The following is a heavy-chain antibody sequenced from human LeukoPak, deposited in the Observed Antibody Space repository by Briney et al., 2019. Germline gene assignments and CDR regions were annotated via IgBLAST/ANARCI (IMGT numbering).Heavy chain of an antibody. J-gene: IGHJ4*02. CDR2: INHSGST. CDR3: AGGSYDSSGYFGY. Sequence: SETLSLTCAVYGGSFSGYYWSWIRQPPGKGLEWIGEINHSGSTNYNPSLKSRVTISVDTSKNQFSLKLSSVTAADTAVYYCAGGSYDSSGYFGYWGQGTLVTVPS. V-gene: IGHV4-34*01. D-gene: IGHD3-22*01. CDR1: GGSFSGYY.